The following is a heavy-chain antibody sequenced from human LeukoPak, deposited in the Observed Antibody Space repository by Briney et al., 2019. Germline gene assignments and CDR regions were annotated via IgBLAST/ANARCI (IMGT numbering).Heavy chain of an antibody. CDR2: TSYDGSNK. V-gene: IGHV3-30*18. CDR1: GFTFSNYG. Sequence: GRSLRLSCAASGFTFSNYGIHWVRQAPGKGLEWVAVTSYDGSNKYYAESVKGRFTISRDNSKNTLFLQMNSLRAEDTAVYYCAKGYGFDSSGSEHYFESWGQGILVTVSS. CDR3: AKGYGFDSSGSEHYFES. D-gene: IGHD3-22*01. J-gene: IGHJ4*02.